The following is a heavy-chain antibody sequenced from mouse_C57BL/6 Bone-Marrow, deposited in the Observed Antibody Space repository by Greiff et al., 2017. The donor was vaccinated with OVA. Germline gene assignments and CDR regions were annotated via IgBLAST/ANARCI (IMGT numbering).Heavy chain of an antibody. V-gene: IGHV1-81*01. J-gene: IGHJ1*03. D-gene: IGHD1-1*01. CDR1: GYTFTSYG. Sequence: VQLQQSGAELARPGASVKLSCKASGYTFTSYGISWVKQRTGKGLEWIGEIYPRSGNTYYNEKFKGKATLTADNSSTTAYMALRSLTSEDSAVYYCARNYGSRLWYFAFWGTGTTVTVSS. CDR3: ARNYGSRLWYFAF. CDR2: IYPRSGNT.